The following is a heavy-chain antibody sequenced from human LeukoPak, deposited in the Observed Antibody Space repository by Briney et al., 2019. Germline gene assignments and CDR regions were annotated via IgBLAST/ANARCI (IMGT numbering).Heavy chain of an antibody. D-gene: IGHD6-13*01. CDR1: GYTFTSYG. CDR2: ISAYNGNT. V-gene: IGHV1-18*01. J-gene: IGHJ4*02. Sequence: ASVKVSCKASGYTFTSYGISWVRQAPGQGLEWMGWISAYNGNTNYAQKLQGRVTMTTDTSTSTAYMELRSLRSDDTAVYYCARSPLSIAAAGTVDYWGQGTLVTVSS. CDR3: ARSPLSIAAAGTVDY.